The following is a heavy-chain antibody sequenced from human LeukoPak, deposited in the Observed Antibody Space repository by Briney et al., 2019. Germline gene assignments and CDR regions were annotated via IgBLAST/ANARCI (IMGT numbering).Heavy chain of an antibody. J-gene: IGHJ4*02. V-gene: IGHV3-23*01. CDR1: GFPFSTYA. D-gene: IGHD4-17*01. Sequence: GGSLRLSCAASGFPFSTYAMSWVRQAPGKGLEWVSSIRGGDGSTYYADFVKGRFAISRDNSKNTLYLQMNSLRAEDTAVYYCAKDVYGDYGGLDYWGQGTLVTVSS. CDR3: AKDVYGDYGGLDY. CDR2: IRGGDGST.